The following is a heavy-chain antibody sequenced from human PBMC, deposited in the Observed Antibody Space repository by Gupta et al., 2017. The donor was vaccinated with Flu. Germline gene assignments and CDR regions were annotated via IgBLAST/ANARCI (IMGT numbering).Heavy chain of an antibody. V-gene: IGHV4-31*03. CDR3: ARGVDGSGSYYGYYFDY. CDR1: GGSISSGGSY. D-gene: IGHD3-10*01. J-gene: IGHJ4*02. CDR2: IYYSGST. Sequence: VQLPESGPGLVKPSQTLSLTCTVSGGSISSGGSYWSWLRQHPGKGLEWIGYIYYSGSTYYNPSLKSRVTISVDTSKNQFSLKLSSVTAADTAVYYCARGVDGSGSYYGYYFDYWGQGTLVTVSS.